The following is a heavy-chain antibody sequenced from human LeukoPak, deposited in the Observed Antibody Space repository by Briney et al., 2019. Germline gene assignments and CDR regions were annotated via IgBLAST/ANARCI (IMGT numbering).Heavy chain of an antibody. CDR3: ARSPITPASFDY. J-gene: IGHJ4*02. Sequence: PSETLSLTCAVSGGSISSGGYSWSWIRQPPGKGLEWIGYIYHSGSTYYNPSLKSRVTISVNRSKNQFSLKLSSVTAADTAVYYCARSPITPASFDYWGQGTLVTVSP. V-gene: IGHV4-30-2*01. CDR2: IYHSGST. CDR1: GGSISSGGYS. D-gene: IGHD5-24*01.